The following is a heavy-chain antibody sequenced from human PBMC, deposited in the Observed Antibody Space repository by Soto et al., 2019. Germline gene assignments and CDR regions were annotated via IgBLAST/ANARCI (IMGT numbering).Heavy chain of an antibody. V-gene: IGHV4-34*01. CDR2: INHSGST. CDR3: AGERNYYDSSGYYYYFDY. Sequence: SETLSLTCAVYGGSFSGYYWSWIRQPPGKGLEWIGEINHSGSTNYNPSLKSRVTISVETSKNQFSLKLSSVTAADTAVYYCAGERNYYDSSGYYYYFDYWGQGTLVTVSS. D-gene: IGHD3-22*01. J-gene: IGHJ4*02. CDR1: GGSFSGYY.